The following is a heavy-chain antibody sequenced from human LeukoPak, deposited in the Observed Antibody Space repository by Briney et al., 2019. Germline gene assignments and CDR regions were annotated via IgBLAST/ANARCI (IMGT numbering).Heavy chain of an antibody. Sequence: GGSLGLSFAAPGLVTDYYAIQWVRPAPGKGLEWVSLISGDGGSTFYADSVRGRFTISRDNSKNSLSLQMSSLRSEDTALYFCVRESETSGWFDHWGQGTLVTVSS. V-gene: IGHV3-43*02. CDR2: ISGDGGST. J-gene: IGHJ5*02. D-gene: IGHD6-25*01. CDR3: VRESETSGWFDH. CDR1: GLVTDYYA.